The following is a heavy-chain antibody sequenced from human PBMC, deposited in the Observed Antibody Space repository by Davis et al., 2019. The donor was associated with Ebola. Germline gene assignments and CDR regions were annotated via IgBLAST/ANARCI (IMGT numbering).Heavy chain of an antibody. Sequence: PGGSLRLSCAASGFTFSSYSMNWVRQAPGKGLEWVSYISSSSSTIYYADSVKGRFTISRDNAKNSLYLQMNSLRVEDTAVYYCARIITMIVLKPGDYWGQGTLVTVSS. CDR1: GFTFSSYS. D-gene: IGHD3-22*01. CDR3: ARIITMIVLKPGDY. CDR2: ISSSSSTI. V-gene: IGHV3-48*04. J-gene: IGHJ4*02.